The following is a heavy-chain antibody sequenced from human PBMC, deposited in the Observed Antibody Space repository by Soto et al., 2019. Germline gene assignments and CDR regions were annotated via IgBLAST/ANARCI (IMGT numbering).Heavy chain of an antibody. CDR3: ARGGSSWSAEYYQH. V-gene: IGHV1-18*01. J-gene: IGHJ1*01. D-gene: IGHD6-13*01. Sequence: QVQLVQSGAEVKKPGASVKVSCKASGYTFSNYGISWVRQAPGQGPEWMGWISGYNGNTNYAQTLQGRVTMTTDTSTSTAYMELRNLRYDDTAVYYCARGGSSWSAEYYQHWGQGTLVIVSS. CDR2: ISGYNGNT. CDR1: GYTFSNYG.